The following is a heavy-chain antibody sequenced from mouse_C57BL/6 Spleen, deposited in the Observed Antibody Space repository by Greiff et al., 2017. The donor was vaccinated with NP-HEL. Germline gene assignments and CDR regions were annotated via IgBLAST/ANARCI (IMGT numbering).Heavy chain of an antibody. V-gene: IGHV5-9*01. CDR1: GFTFRSYT. J-gene: IGHJ4*01. Sequence: EVMLVESGGGLVKPGGSLKLSCAASGFTFRSYTMSWVRQTPEKRLEWVATISGGGGNTYYPDSVKGRFTISRDNAKNTLYLQMSSLRSEDTALYYCARQKGYDGYAMDYWGQGTSVTVSS. CDR3: ARQKGYDGYAMDY. CDR2: ISGGGGNT. D-gene: IGHD2-2*01.